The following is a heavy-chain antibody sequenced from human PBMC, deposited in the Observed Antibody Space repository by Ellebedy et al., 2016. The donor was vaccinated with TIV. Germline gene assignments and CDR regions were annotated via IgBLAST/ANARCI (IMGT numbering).Heavy chain of an antibody. CDR3: ARRAVAGSLGLFDY. CDR2: INPNSGGT. V-gene: IGHV1-2*04. Sequence: ASVKVSXXASGGTFSRYGINWVRQAHGQGLEWLGWINPNSGGTNYAQKFQGWVTMTRDTSISTAYMELSRLTSDDTAVYYCARRAVAGSLGLFDYWGQGTLVTVSS. D-gene: IGHD6-19*01. CDR1: GGTFSRYG. J-gene: IGHJ4*02.